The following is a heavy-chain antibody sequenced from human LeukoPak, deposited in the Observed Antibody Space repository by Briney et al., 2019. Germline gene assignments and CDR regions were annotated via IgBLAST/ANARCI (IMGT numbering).Heavy chain of an antibody. CDR1: GFTFNNHI. CDR3: ARDQGGGYSYGWQSFDY. V-gene: IGHV3-48*01. J-gene: IGHJ4*02. D-gene: IGHD5-18*01. Sequence: PGGSLRLSCAASGFTFNNHIMNWVRQAPGKGLEWVSYINSGSSTIYYADSVKGRFTISRDNAKNSLYLQMNSLRAEDTAVYYCARDQGGGYSYGWQSFDYWGQGTLVTVSS. CDR2: INSGSSTI.